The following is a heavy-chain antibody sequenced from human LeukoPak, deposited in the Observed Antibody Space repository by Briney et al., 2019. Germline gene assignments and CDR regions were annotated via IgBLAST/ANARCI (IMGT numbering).Heavy chain of an antibody. Sequence: GGSLRLSCAASGFTFDDYGMSWVRQAPGKGLQWVSGINWNGGSTGYADSVRGRFTISRDNAKNSLYLQMNSLRAEDTALYYCARARSGWSTGSLGYWGQGTLVTLSS. J-gene: IGHJ4*02. D-gene: IGHD6-19*01. V-gene: IGHV3-20*04. CDR1: GFTFDDYG. CDR3: ARARSGWSTGSLGY. CDR2: INWNGGST.